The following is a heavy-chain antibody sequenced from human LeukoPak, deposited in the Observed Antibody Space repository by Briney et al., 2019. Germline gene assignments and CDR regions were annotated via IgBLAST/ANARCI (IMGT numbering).Heavy chain of an antibody. J-gene: IGHJ4*02. CDR3: ARDPYYVWGRFDY. D-gene: IGHD3-16*01. CDR1: GYTFSSYG. CDR2: ISASNGNT. V-gene: IGHV1-18*01. Sequence: GASVKVSCKASGYTFSSYGISWVRRAPGQGREWMGWISASNGNTRYAQKFQGRVTVTTDTSTSTAYMELRSLRSDDTAVYYCARDPYYVWGRFDYWGQGTLVTVSS.